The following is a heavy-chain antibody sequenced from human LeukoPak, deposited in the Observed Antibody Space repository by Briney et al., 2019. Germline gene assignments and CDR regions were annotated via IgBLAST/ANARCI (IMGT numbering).Heavy chain of an antibody. D-gene: IGHD3-22*01. CDR2: IYHSGST. V-gene: IGHV4-38-2*02. CDR1: DYSITTAYY. CDR3: VRVHVNSGYYFGDAFDI. J-gene: IGHJ3*02. Sequence: PSETLSLTCTVSDYSITTAYYWGWIRQPPGKGLEWIGSIYHSGSTYYNPSLKSRVTIPVDTSKNQFSLKLSSVTAADTAVYYCVRVHVNSGYYFGDAFDIWGQGTMVTVSS.